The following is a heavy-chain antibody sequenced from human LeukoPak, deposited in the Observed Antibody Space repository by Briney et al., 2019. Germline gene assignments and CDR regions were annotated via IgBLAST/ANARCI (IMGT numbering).Heavy chain of an antibody. CDR2: ISSSSSYI. Sequence: PGGSLRLSCAASGLTFSGYTMIWVRQAPGKGLEWVSSISSSSSYIYYADSVKGRFTISRDNAKNSLYLQMNSLRAEDTAVYYCARGVGMAAVGRFVNYFDYWGQGTLVTVSS. V-gene: IGHV3-21*01. CDR3: ARGVGMAAVGRFVNYFDY. D-gene: IGHD6-13*01. CDR1: GLTFSGYT. J-gene: IGHJ4*02.